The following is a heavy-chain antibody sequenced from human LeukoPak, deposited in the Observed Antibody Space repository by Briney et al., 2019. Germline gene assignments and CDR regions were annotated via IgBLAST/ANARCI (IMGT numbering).Heavy chain of an antibody. CDR1: GGTFSSYA. J-gene: IGHJ4*02. V-gene: IGHV1-69*13. CDR2: IIPIFGTA. Sequence: GASVKVSCKASGGTFSSYAISWVRQAPGQGLEWMGGIIPIFGTANYAQKFQGRVTITADESTSTAYMELSSLRSEDTAVYYCAPGGELATITDDSWGQGTLVTVSS. CDR3: APGGELATITDDS. D-gene: IGHD5-12*01.